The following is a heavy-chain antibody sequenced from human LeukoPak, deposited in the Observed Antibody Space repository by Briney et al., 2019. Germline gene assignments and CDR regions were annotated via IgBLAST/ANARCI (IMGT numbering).Heavy chain of an antibody. J-gene: IGHJ4*02. V-gene: IGHV3-21*01. CDR3: ARDLGYYDFWSGYYTPGHFDY. CDR1: GFTFSSYT. Sequence: GGSLRLSCAASGFTFSSYTMSWVRQAPGKGLERVSSISSGSSYIYYADSVKGRFTISRDNAKNSLYLQMNSLRAEDTAVYYCARDLGYYDFWSGYYTPGHFDYWGQGTLVTVSS. CDR2: ISSGSSYI. D-gene: IGHD3-3*01.